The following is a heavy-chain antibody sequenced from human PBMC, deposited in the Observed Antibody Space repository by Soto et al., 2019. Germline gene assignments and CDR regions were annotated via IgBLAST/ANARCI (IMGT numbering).Heavy chain of an antibody. CDR1: GDSFSSGYW. D-gene: IGHD2-15*01. J-gene: IGHJ4*02. CDR3: ARHGGRFFEY. Sequence: QVQLQESGPGLVKPSETLSLTCAVSGDSFSSGYWWSWVRQPPGKGLQWIGQISQSGTANYNPSLESRVTMSVDKSKKQFSLMWTSGTAADTAVYYCARHGGRFFEYWGQGILVTVSS. CDR2: ISQSGTA. V-gene: IGHV4-4*02.